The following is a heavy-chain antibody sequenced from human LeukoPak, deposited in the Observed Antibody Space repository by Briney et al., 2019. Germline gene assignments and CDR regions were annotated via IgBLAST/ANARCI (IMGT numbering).Heavy chain of an antibody. V-gene: IGHV4-31*03. CDR2: IYYSGST. J-gene: IGHJ4*02. D-gene: IGHD3-10*01. CDR1: GGSISSGGYY. CDR3: ARGRRYYGSRSTFYFDY. Sequence: SQTLSLTCTVSGGSISSGGYYWSWIRQHPGKGLEWIGYIYYSGSTYYNPSLKSRVTISVDTSKNQFSLKLSSATAADTAVYYCARGRRYYGSRSTFYFDYWGQGTLVTVSS.